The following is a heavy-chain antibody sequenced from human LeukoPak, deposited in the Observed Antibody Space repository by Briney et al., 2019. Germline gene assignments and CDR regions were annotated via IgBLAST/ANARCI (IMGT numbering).Heavy chain of an antibody. V-gene: IGHV1-58*02. Sequence: TSVKLSCKASGFTFTSSAMQWVRQARGQRLEWIGWIVVGSGNTNYAQKFQERVTITRDMSTSTAYMELSSLRSEDTAVYYCAAASRGYSYAFDIWGQGTMVTVSS. D-gene: IGHD5-18*01. J-gene: IGHJ3*02. CDR1: GFTFTSSA. CDR3: AAASRGYSYAFDI. CDR2: IVVGSGNT.